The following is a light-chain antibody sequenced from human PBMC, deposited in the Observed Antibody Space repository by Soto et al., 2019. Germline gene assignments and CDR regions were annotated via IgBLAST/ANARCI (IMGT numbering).Light chain of an antibody. CDR1: KLGVKY. CDR3: QAWDSSTYVV. V-gene: IGLV3-1*01. J-gene: IGLJ2*01. CDR2: QDS. Sequence: SYELTQPPSVSVSPGQTASITCSGAKLGVKYACWYQQKPGQSPVLVIYQDSKRPSGIPERFSGSNSGNTATLTISGTQAMDEADYYCQAWDSSTYVVFGGGTKVTVL.